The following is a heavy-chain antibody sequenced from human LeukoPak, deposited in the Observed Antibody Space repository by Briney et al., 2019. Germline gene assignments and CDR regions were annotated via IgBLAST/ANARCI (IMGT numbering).Heavy chain of an antibody. J-gene: IGHJ4*02. Sequence: GGSLRLSCAASGFTFSTYAMSWVRQAPGRGLEWVSPISGSGGSSYYADSVKGRFSISRDNSKNTLDLQMNSLRAEDTAVYYCAKGIPATGTAVRGYFDYWGQGTLVTVSS. CDR1: GFTFSTYA. D-gene: IGHD6-13*01. V-gene: IGHV3-23*01. CDR2: ISGSGGSS. CDR3: AKGIPATGTAVRGYFDY.